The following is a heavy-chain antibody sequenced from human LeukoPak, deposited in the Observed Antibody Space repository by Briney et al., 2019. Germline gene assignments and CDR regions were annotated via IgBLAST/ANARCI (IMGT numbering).Heavy chain of an antibody. CDR1: GFSVSSNY. Sequence: GGSLRLSCAASGFSVSSNYMSWVRQAPGKGLEWVSVIYSGGDTYYADSVKGRFTVSRDNSKNTLYLQMNSLRAEDTAVYYCAREGSSWPRDFQHWGQGTLVTVSS. CDR2: IYSGGDT. D-gene: IGHD6-13*01. V-gene: IGHV3-53*05. J-gene: IGHJ1*01. CDR3: AREGSSWPRDFQH.